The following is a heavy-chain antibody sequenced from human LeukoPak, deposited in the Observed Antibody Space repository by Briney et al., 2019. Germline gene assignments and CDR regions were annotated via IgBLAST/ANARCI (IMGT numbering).Heavy chain of an antibody. V-gene: IGHV3-21*01. Sequence: KPGGSLRLCCAASGFTFSSYSMNWVPQAPGKGLEWVSSISGNSKYIFYADSGRGRFTISRDNAKNSLFLQMNSLRVEDTAVYYCANHFACARTSCPPFDSWGQGTLVTVSS. CDR3: ANHFACARTSCPPFDS. CDR1: GFTFSSYS. J-gene: IGHJ4*02. D-gene: IGHD2-2*01. CDR2: ISGNSKYI.